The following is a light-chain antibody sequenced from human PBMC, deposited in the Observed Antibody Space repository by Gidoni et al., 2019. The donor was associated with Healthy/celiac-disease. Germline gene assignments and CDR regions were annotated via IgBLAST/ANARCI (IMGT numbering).Light chain of an antibody. CDR2: SNN. J-gene: IGLJ1*01. V-gene: IGLV1-44*01. CDR1: SSNIGSNT. Sequence: QSVLTHPPSASGPPGQRVTISCSGSSSNIGSNTVTWYQQLPGTAPKLLIYSNNQRPSGVPDRFSGSKSGTSASLAISGLQSEDEADYYCAAWDDSLNVYVFGTGTKVTVL. CDR3: AAWDDSLNVYV.